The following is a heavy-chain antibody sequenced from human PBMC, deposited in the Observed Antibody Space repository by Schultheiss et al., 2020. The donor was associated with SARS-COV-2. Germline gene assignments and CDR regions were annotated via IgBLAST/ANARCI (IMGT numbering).Heavy chain of an antibody. CDR3: ARGLLPYYDSSGYPYYYGMDV. Sequence: GGSLRLSCAASGFTFSSYDMHWVRQAPGKGLVWVSRINSDGSSTSYADSVKGRFTISRDNAKNTLYLQMNSLRAEDTAVYYCARGLLPYYDSSGYPYYYGMDVWGQWTTVTVSS. CDR2: INSDGSST. J-gene: IGHJ6*02. V-gene: IGHV3-74*01. CDR1: GFTFSSYD. D-gene: IGHD3-22*01.